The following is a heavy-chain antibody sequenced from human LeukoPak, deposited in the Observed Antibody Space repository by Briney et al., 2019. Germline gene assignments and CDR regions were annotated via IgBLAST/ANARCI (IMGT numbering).Heavy chain of an antibody. D-gene: IGHD6-19*01. V-gene: IGHV3-48*03. CDR3: AREGSVDDFDY. J-gene: IGHJ4*02. CDR2: ITKTSNER. CDR1: GFSLSDYE. Sequence: GGSLRLSCAVSGFSLSDYEMNWVRQAPGKGLEWVSYITKTSNERYYADSVKGRFTISRDNPKNSLYLLMNSIGVEDTAVYYCAREGSVDDFDYWGQGIQVTVSS.